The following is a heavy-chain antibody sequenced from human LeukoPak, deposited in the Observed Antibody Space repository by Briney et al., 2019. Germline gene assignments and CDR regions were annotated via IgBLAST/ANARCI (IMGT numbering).Heavy chain of an antibody. Sequence: GASVKVSCKASGYTFTSYYMHWVRQAPGQGLEWMGIINPSGGSTSYAQKFQGRVTMTRDTSTSTVYMELSSLRFEDTAVYYCARDGIQAVAGPNWFDPWGQGTLVTVSS. V-gene: IGHV1-46*03. CDR1: GYTFTSYY. CDR3: ARDGIQAVAGPNWFDP. J-gene: IGHJ5*02. CDR2: INPSGGST. D-gene: IGHD6-19*01.